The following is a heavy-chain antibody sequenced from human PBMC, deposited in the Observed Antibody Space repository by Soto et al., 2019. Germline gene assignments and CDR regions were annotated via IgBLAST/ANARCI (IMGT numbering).Heavy chain of an antibody. D-gene: IGHD1-7*01. Sequence: QITLKESGPTLVKPTQTLTLTCTFSGFSLSTSGVGVGWIRQPPGKALEWLALIYWNDDKRYSPSLKSRLTITKDSPKNQVVLTMTNMHPVDTATYYCAHMNWNYLSDWVQGTLVTVSS. CDR2: IYWNDDK. CDR3: AHMNWNYLSD. J-gene: IGHJ4*02. CDR1: GFSLSTSGVG. V-gene: IGHV2-5*01.